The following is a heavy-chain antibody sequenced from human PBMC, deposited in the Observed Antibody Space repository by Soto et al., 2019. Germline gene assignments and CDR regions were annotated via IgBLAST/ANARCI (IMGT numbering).Heavy chain of an antibody. J-gene: IGHJ6*01. CDR2: ISYDGSNK. Sequence: QVQLVESGGGVVQPGRSLRLSCAASGFTFSSYGMHWVRQAPGKGLEWVAVISYDGSNKYYADSVKGRFTISRDNSKKTLYLQMHSLRAEDRAVSYCAKAQSYMILGVVIGTCSGGLDVWGQGTRVSVSS. CDR1: GFTFSSYG. CDR3: AKAQSYMILGVVIGTCSGGLDV. D-gene: IGHD3-3*01. V-gene: IGHV3-30*18.